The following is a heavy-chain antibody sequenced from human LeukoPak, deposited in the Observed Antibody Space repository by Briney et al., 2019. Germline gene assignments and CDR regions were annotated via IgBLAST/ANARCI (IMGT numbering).Heavy chain of an antibody. Sequence: GESLKISCQGSGYSFTSSWIGWVRQAPGKGLEWVGRIKIKIDGATADYAAPVKGRFTISRDDSKDTLYLQMNSLKTEDTAVYYCTTEWYYRARDRGQGTLVTVSS. V-gene: IGHV3-15*01. CDR2: IKIKIDGATA. CDR1: GYSFTSSW. J-gene: IGHJ4*02. CDR3: TTEWYYRARD. D-gene: IGHD3-10*01.